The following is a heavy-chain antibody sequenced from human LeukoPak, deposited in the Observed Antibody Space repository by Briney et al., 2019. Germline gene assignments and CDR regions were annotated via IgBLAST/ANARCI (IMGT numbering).Heavy chain of an antibody. CDR3: ARGPQSHDYGDY. V-gene: IGHV4-31*03. Sequence: SQTLSLTCTVSGGSISSGGYYWSWIRQHPGKGLGWIGYIYYSGSTYYNPSLKSRVTISVDTSKNQFSLKLSSVTAADTAVYYCARGPQSHDYGDYWGQGTLVTVSS. CDR1: GGSISSGGYY. J-gene: IGHJ4*02. CDR2: IYYSGST.